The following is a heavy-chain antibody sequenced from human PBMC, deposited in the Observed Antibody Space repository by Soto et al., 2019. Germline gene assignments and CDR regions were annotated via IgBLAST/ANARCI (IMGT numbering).Heavy chain of an antibody. CDR1: GYTFTTHG. CDR3: ARVDDYVWGSFRP. V-gene: IGHV1-18*04. D-gene: IGHD3-16*02. J-gene: IGHJ4*02. CDR2: ISPYNGRT. Sequence: ASVKVSCKASGYTFTTHGISWVRQAPGQGLEWMGWISPYNGRTTYAQKVQGRVTMTTDTSTSTAYMELRGLRSDDTAVYYCARVDDYVWGSFRPWGQGTQVTVSS.